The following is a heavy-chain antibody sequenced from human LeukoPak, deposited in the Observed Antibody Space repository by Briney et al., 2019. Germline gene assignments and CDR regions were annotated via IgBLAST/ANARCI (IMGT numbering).Heavy chain of an antibody. D-gene: IGHD2-2*01. CDR1: GYTLTELS. Sequence: ASVKVSCKVSGYTLTELSMHWVRQAPGKGLEWMGGFDPEDGETIYAQKFQGRVTMTEDTSTDTAYMELSSLRSEDTAVYYCARSIVPAAITYNWFDPWGQGTLVTVSS. J-gene: IGHJ5*02. CDR3: ARSIVPAAITYNWFDP. V-gene: IGHV1-24*01. CDR2: FDPEDGET.